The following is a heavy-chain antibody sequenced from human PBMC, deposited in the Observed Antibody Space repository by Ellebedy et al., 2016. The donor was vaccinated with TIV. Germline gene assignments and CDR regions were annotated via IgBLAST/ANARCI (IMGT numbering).Heavy chain of an antibody. J-gene: IGHJ5*02. Sequence: GESLKISCVASGFTFSGYAMSWVRQAPGKGLEWVSGINNGGRTTSYADSVKGRFTISRDNSRSTLYLQMNSLRAEDSAVYYCAKLPTVSPGRDWFDPWGQGTLVTVSS. V-gene: IGHV3-23*01. CDR2: INNGGRTT. CDR1: GFTFSGYA. D-gene: IGHD4-17*01. CDR3: AKLPTVSPGRDWFDP.